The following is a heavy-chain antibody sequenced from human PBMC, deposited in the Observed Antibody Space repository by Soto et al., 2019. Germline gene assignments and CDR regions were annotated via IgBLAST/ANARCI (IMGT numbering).Heavy chain of an antibody. D-gene: IGHD6-6*01. J-gene: IGHJ3*02. Sequence: EVQLVESGGGLVKPGGSLRLSCAASGFTFSSYSMNWVRQAPGKGLEWVSSISSSSSYIYYADSVKGRFTISRDNAKNAREQQMNRRRARDTAVYYCARNQLGYDAFDILGQGTMVTVSS. CDR2: ISSSSSYI. CDR3: ARNQLGYDAFDI. V-gene: IGHV3-21*01. CDR1: GFTFSSYS.